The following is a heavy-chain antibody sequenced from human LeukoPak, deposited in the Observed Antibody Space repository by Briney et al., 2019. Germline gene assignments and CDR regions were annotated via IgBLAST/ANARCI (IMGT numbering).Heavy chain of an antibody. CDR3: AXXXSPRXXXXYYMDV. CDR2: IIPIFGTA. J-gene: IGHJ6*03. CDR1: GGTFSSYA. Sequence: SVKVSCKASGGTFSSYAISWVRQAPGQGLEWMGGIIPIFGTANYAQKFQGRVTITTDESTSTAYMELSSLRSEDTAVYYCAXXXSPRXXXXYYMDVWGKGTTVTVSS. V-gene: IGHV1-69*05.